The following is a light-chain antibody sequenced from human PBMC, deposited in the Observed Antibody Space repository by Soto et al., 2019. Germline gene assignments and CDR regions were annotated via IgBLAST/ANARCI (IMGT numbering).Light chain of an antibody. CDR3: QKYNAAPRP. Sequence: IQMTQSPSSLIASVGDRVNMTCRASEAIGIYLAWYQQKPGEVPKLLIYGASTLQSGVPSRFSGFGSGTDFTLTFSSRQPEDAATYYCQKYNAAPRPFGPGTKVE. J-gene: IGKJ1*01. CDR1: EAIGIY. CDR2: GAS. V-gene: IGKV1-27*01.